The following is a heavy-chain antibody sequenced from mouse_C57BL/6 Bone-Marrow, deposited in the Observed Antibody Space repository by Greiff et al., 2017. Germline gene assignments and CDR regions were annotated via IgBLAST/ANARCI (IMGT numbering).Heavy chain of an antibody. D-gene: IGHD2-2*01. CDR3: AGNQGTMVTRGGLFDY. CDR2: IWRGRST. CDR1: GFSLTSYG. Sequence: VKLMESGPGLVQPSQSLSITCTVSGFSLTSYGVHWVRQSPGHGLEWLGVIWRGRSTDYDGAFKSRQSISKDKSKGEVFFKMNNMQADDTAIYDCAGNQGTMVTRGGLFDYWGQGTTLTVAA. V-gene: IGHV2-2*01. J-gene: IGHJ2*01.